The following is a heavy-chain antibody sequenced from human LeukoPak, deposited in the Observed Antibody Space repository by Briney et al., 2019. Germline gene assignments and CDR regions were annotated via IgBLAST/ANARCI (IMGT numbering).Heavy chain of an antibody. CDR1: GGSFSGYY. Sequence: PSETLSLTCAVYGGSFSGYYWSWIRQPPGKGLEWIGEINHSGGTNYNPSLKSRVTISVDTSKNQFSLKLSSVTAADTAVYYCARGYTGWFDPWGQGTLVTVSS. J-gene: IGHJ5*02. CDR3: ARGYTGWFDP. V-gene: IGHV4-34*01. CDR2: INHSGGT. D-gene: IGHD2-2*02.